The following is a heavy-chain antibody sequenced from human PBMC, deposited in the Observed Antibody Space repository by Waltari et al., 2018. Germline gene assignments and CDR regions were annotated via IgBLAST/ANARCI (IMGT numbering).Heavy chain of an antibody. V-gene: IGHV3-23*01. Sequence: EVQXLESGGGLVQPGGSLRLSCAASGFTFSSYAMSWVRQAPGKGLEWVSAISGSGGSTYYADSVKGRFTXSRDNSKNTLYXQMNSLRAEDTAVYYCAKELDCGGDCNYYYYYYMDXWGKGTXVTISS. J-gene: IGHJ6*03. CDR2: ISGSGGST. D-gene: IGHD2-21*01. CDR3: AKELDCGGDCNYYYYYYMDX. CDR1: GFTFSSYA.